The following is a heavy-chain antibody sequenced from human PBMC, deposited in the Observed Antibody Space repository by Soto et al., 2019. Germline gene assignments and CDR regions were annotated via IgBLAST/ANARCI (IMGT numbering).Heavy chain of an antibody. CDR1: SYTFNSYG. CDR3: ARGGYYDSSGSRNYHYYGMDA. J-gene: IGHJ6*02. CDR2: ISPYDDNT. V-gene: IGHV1-18*01. D-gene: IGHD3-22*01. Sequence: QVQLVQSGTEVKKPGASVKVSCKASSYTFNSYGISWVRQAPEQGLEWMGWISPYDDNTNYAQNLQGRVTMTTDTSTRTAYMELRSLRSDDTAVYYCARGGYYDSSGSRNYHYYGMDAWGQGTTVTVS.